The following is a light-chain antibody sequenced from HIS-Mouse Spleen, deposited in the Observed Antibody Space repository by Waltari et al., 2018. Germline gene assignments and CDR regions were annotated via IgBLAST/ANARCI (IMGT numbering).Light chain of an antibody. Sequence: QSALTQPASVSGSPGQSITIPCTGTSSAVGGYNYVSWYQQPPGKAPKLMLYDVSNRPSGVSNRFSGSKSGNTASLTISGLQAEDEADYYCSSYTSSSFNVVFGGGTKLTVL. CDR3: SSYTSSSFNVV. V-gene: IGLV2-14*03. CDR1: SSAVGGYNY. CDR2: DVS. J-gene: IGLJ2*01.